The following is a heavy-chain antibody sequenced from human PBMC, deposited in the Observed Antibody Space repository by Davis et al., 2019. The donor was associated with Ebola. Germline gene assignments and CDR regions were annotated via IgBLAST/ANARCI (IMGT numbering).Heavy chain of an antibody. D-gene: IGHD5-24*01. CDR2: INPNSGGT. J-gene: IGHJ4*02. CDR3: VREGDGYKYFDL. CDR1: GYTFTGYY. Sequence: AASVKVSCKASGYTFTGYYIHWVRQAPGQGLEWMGWINPNSGGTKYAQKFQGWVTMTRDTSISTAYMELRRLRSDDTAVYYCVREGDGYKYFDLWGQGTLVTVSS. V-gene: IGHV1-2*04.